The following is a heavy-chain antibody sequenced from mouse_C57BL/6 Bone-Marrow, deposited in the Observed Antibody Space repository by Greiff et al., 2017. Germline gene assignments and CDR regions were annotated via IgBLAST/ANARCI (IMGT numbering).Heavy chain of an antibody. J-gene: IGHJ3*01. CDR3: ASGPYDGYHAADGFAY. V-gene: IGHV1-39*01. Sequence: VQLQQPGPELVKPGASVKMSCKASGYSFTSYNMNWVKQRPGQGLEWIGVIDPNYGTTNYNQKFKGKATLTVDQSSSTAYMQLNSLTSEDSAVYSCASGPYDGYHAADGFAYWGRGTRITVT. D-gene: IGHD2-3*01. CDR2: IDPNYGTT. CDR1: GYSFTSYN.